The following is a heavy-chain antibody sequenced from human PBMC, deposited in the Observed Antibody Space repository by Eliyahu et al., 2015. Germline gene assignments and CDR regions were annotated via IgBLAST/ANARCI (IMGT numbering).Heavy chain of an antibody. CDR2: INHSGST. CDR1: GGSXXGYY. V-gene: IGHV4-34*01. Sequence: QVQLQQWGAGLLKPSETLSLTCAVYGGSXXGYYWSWXRQPPGKGLEWIGEINHSGSTNYNPSLKSRVTISVDTSKNQFSLKLSSVTAADTAVYYCARGLKYYYGSGSLDYWGQGTLVTVSS. J-gene: IGHJ4*02. D-gene: IGHD3-10*01. CDR3: ARGLKYYYGSGSLDY.